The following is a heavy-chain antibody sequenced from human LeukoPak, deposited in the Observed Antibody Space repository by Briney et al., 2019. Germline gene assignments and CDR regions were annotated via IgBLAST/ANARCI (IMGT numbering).Heavy chain of an antibody. CDR3: ARARHGYIYGYRPNELGHFFAY. Sequence: PSETLSLTCTVSGGSIGRSGYYWGWIRQTPGKGLEWIGSIYYSGSTYYKSSLKSRVTISLDTSKNQFSLKLSSVTAADTAVYYCARARHGYIYGYRPNELGHFFAYWGQGTLVTVSS. V-gene: IGHV4-39*07. D-gene: IGHD5-18*01. J-gene: IGHJ4*02. CDR2: IYYSGST. CDR1: GGSIGRSGYY.